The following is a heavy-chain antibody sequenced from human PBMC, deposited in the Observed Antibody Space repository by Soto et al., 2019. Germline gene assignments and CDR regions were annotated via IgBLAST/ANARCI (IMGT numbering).Heavy chain of an antibody. V-gene: IGHV1-69*06. J-gene: IGHJ6*02. Sequence: ASVKVSCKASGGTFSSYAISWVRQAPGQGLEWMGGIIPIFGTANYAQKFQGRVTITADKSTSIAYMELSSLRSEDTAVYYCARVRYGDYVNYYYGMDVWGQGTTVTVSS. CDR3: ARVRYGDYVNYYYGMDV. CDR1: GGTFSSYA. CDR2: IIPIFGTA. D-gene: IGHD4-17*01.